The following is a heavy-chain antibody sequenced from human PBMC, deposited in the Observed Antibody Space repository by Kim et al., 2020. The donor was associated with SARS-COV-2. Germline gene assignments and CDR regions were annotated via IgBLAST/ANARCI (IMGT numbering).Heavy chain of an antibody. Sequence: GGSLRLSCAASGFTFSSYGMHWVRQAPGKGLEWVAVIWYDGSNKYYADSVKGRFTISRDNSKNTLYLQMNSLRAEDTAVYYCARDGGYSSSWYYHYYYGMDVWGQGTTVTVSS. CDR3: ARDGGYSSSWYYHYYYGMDV. V-gene: IGHV3-33*08. J-gene: IGHJ6*02. CDR2: IWYDGSNK. D-gene: IGHD6-13*01. CDR1: GFTFSSYG.